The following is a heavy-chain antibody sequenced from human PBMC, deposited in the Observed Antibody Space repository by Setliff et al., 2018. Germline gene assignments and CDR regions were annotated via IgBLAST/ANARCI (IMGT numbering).Heavy chain of an antibody. CDR3: AASRAYTGAVEEWFLPKTFDF. D-gene: IGHD3-10*01. CDR1: GGSISSGSYY. V-gene: IGHV4-61*02. CDR2: VYTNGGS. Sequence: PSETLSLTCTVSGGSISSGSYYWSWIRHPAGKGLEWIGRVYTNGGSDYNPFLKSRVSISLDTSKNQFSLKLISVTAVDTAVYYCAASRAYTGAVEEWFLPKTFDFWGQGSPVTV. J-gene: IGHJ4*02.